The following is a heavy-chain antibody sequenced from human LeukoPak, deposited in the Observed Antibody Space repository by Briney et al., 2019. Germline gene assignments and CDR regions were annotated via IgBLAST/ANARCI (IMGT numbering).Heavy chain of an antibody. CDR3: ATSGGDWFDP. CDR2: INHSGST. D-gene: IGHD4-23*01. CDR1: GGSFSGYY. Sequence: PSETLSLTCAVYGGSFSGYYWSWIRQPPGKGLEWIGEINHSGSTNYNPSLKSRVTISVDTSKNQFSLKLSSVTAADTAVYYCATSGGDWFDPWGQGTLVTVSS. J-gene: IGHJ5*02. V-gene: IGHV4-34*01.